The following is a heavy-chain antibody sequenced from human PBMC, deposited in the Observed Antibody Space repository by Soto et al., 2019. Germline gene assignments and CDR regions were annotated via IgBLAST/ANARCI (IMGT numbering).Heavy chain of an antibody. Sequence: SVKVSCKASGGTFSSYAISWVRQAPGQGLEWMGGIIPIFGTANYAQKFQGRVTITADKSTSTAYMGLSSLRSEDTAVYYCARDPFGPSVADDYWGQGTLVTVSS. D-gene: IGHD6-19*01. J-gene: IGHJ4*02. CDR2: IIPIFGTA. V-gene: IGHV1-69*06. CDR3: ARDPFGPSVADDY. CDR1: GGTFSSYA.